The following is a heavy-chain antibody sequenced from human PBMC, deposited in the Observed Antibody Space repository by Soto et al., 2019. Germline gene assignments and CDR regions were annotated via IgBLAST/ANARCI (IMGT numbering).Heavy chain of an antibody. CDR1: GFTFSSYG. D-gene: IGHD3-10*01. Sequence: GGSLRLSCAASGFTFSSYGMHWVRQAPGKGLEWVAVISYDGSNKYYADSVKGRFTISRDNSKNTLYLQMNSLRAEDTAVYYCAKDRRVNYYGSGSPAYYFDYWGQGTLVTVSS. V-gene: IGHV3-30*18. CDR2: ISYDGSNK. J-gene: IGHJ4*02. CDR3: AKDRRVNYYGSGSPAYYFDY.